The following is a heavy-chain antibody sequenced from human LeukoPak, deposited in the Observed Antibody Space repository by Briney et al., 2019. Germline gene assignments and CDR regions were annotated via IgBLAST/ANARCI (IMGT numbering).Heavy chain of an antibody. D-gene: IGHD6-6*01. Sequence: GGSLRLSCVASGFIFSDYGMEWVRQAPGKGLEWISYISASSSSIDYADSVKGRFTISRDNAKNSLFLQMHSLTVEDTAVYYCARGGAARPDYWGQGTLVTVSS. CDR2: ISASSSSI. J-gene: IGHJ4*02. CDR3: ARGGAARPDY. CDR1: GFIFSDYG. V-gene: IGHV3-48*01.